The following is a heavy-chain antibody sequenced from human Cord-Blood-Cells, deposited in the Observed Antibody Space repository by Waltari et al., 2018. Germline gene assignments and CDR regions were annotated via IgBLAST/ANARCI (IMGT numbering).Heavy chain of an antibody. CDR3: ARDARTYYGSGSTDY. J-gene: IGHJ4*02. Sequence: EVQLVESGGGLVQPGGSLRLSCVASGFTFSRYWMRWVRAAPGKGLEWVANIKQDGSEKYYVDSVKGRFTISRDNAKNSLYLQMNSLRAEDTAVYYCARDARTYYGSGSTDYWGQGTLVTVSS. V-gene: IGHV3-7*01. CDR1: GFTFSRYW. D-gene: IGHD3-10*01. CDR2: IKQDGSEK.